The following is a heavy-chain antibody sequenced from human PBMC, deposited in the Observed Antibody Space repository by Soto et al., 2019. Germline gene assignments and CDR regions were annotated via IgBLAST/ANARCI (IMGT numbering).Heavy chain of an antibody. D-gene: IGHD6-13*01. CDR3: AKDSWGSSWYFAFDI. CDR1: GFTFSSYA. V-gene: IGHV3-23*01. CDR2: ISGSGGST. Sequence: GGSLRLSCAASGFTFSSYAMSWVRQAPGKGLEWVSAISGSGGSTYYADSVKGRFTISRDNSKNTLYLQMNGLRAEDTAVYYCAKDSWGSSWYFAFDIWGQGTMVTVSS. J-gene: IGHJ3*02.